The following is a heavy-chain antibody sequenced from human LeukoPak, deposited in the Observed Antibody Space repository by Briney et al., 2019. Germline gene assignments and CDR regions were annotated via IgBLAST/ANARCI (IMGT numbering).Heavy chain of an antibody. CDR2: ITADSGTT. CDR3: ASRDYLDY. V-gene: IGHV3-48*02. CDR1: GFTFSTKS. J-gene: IGHJ4*02. Sequence: GGSLRLSCAVSGFTFSTKSMNWVRQAPGKGLKWVSYITADSGTTYYADSVKGRFTISRDNAKNSLYLQMNSLRDEDTAVYDCASRDYLDYWGRGTLVTVSS.